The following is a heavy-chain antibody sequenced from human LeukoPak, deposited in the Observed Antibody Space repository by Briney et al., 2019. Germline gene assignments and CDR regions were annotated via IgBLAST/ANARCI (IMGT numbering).Heavy chain of an antibody. CDR2: ISGSGGST. V-gene: IGHV3-23*01. CDR3: AKSIRGAGSPPSY. Sequence: GSLRLSCAASGFTFSSYAMSWVRQAPGKGLERVSAISGSGGSTYYADSVKGRFTISRDNSKNTLYLQMNSLRAEDTAVYYCAKSIRGAGSPPSYWGQGTLVTVSS. CDR1: GFTFSSYA. D-gene: IGHD1-14*01. J-gene: IGHJ4*02.